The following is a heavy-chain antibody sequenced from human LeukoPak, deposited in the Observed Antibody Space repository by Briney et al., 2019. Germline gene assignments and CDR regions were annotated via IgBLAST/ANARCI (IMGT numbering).Heavy chain of an antibody. CDR2: IYSGGST. D-gene: IGHD6-13*01. Sequence: GGSLRLSCAASGFTVSSNYMSWVRQAPGKGLEWVSVIYSGGSTYYADSVKGRFTISRDNSKNTLYLQVNSLRAEDTAVYYCYSRNPGIAAAGTGLGFDPWGQGTLVTVSS. CDR3: YSRNPGIAAAGTGLGFDP. CDR1: GFTVSSNY. J-gene: IGHJ5*02. V-gene: IGHV3-66*01.